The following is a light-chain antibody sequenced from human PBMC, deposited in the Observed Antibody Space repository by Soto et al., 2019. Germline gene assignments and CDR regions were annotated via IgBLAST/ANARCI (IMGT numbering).Light chain of an antibody. CDR3: QKYKSYSPYT. V-gene: IGKV1-5*03. Sequence: DIQLTQFPSTLSASIGDRVTITCRATQTIGSWLSWYQQKPGKAPKRLIYRASSLETGVPSRFIGSGSVTEVSLTISSLQPDDFASYYCQKYKSYSPYTFGQGTRLEIK. J-gene: IGKJ2*01. CDR1: QTIGSW. CDR2: RAS.